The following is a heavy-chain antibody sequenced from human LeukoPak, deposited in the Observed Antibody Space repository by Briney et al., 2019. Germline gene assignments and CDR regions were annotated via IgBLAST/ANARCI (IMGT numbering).Heavy chain of an antibody. CDR2: ISGSGGST. V-gene: IGHV3-23*01. CDR3: ARGPIQLWLGGYFDY. D-gene: IGHD5-18*01. CDR1: GFTYSSYA. J-gene: IGHJ4*02. Sequence: GGSLRLSRAASGFTYSSYAMSWVRQAPGKGLEWVSAISGSGGSTYYADSVKGRFTISRDNSKNTLYLQMNSLRAEDTAVYYCARGPIQLWLGGYFDYWGQGTLVTVSS.